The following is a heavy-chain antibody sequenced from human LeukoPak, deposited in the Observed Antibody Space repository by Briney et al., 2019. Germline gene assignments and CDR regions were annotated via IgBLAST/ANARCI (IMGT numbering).Heavy chain of an antibody. CDR2: ISSSSSTI. D-gene: IGHD3-3*01. CDR1: GFTFSSYS. V-gene: IGHV3-48*04. CDR3: ARDAQITIFGVNWFDP. Sequence: GGSLRLSCAASGFTFSSYSMNWVRQAPGKGLEWVSYISSSSSTIYYADSVKGRFTISRDNAKNSLYLQMNSLRAEDTAVYYCARDAQITIFGVNWFDPWGQGTLVTVSS. J-gene: IGHJ5*02.